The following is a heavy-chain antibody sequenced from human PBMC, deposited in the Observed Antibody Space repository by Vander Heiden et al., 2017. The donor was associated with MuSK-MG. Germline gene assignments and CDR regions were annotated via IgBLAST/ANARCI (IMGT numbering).Heavy chain of an antibody. CDR1: GFTFSSYA. CDR3: AKDGGWGQYGSGRGAFDI. V-gene: IGHV3-23*01. CDR2: ISGSGGST. D-gene: IGHD3-10*01. Sequence: EVQLLESGGGLVQPGGSLRLSCAASGFTFSSYAMGWVRQAAGKGLGWVSAISGSGGSTYYADSVKGRFTISRDNAKNTLYLQMNSLRAEDTAVYYCAKDGGWGQYGSGRGAFDIWGQGTMVNVAS. J-gene: IGHJ3*02.